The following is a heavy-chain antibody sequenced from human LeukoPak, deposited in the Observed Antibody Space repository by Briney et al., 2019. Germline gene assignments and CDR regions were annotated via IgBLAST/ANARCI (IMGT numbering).Heavy chain of an antibody. J-gene: IGHJ4*02. V-gene: IGHV3-30*04. CDR2: ISTDGSYK. CDR1: GFTFSSFP. Sequence: GGSLRLSCAVSGFTFSSFPFHWVRQAPGKGLEWVAAISTDGSYKYHGDSVKGRFTISRDNPMNTLYLQMNGLRAEDTAVYYCAKGGGWQLVRFGHDYWGQGTLVTVSS. CDR3: AKGGGWQLVRFGHDY. D-gene: IGHD6-6*01.